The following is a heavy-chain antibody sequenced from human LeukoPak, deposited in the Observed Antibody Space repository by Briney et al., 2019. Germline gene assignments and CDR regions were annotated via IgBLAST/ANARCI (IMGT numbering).Heavy chain of an antibody. CDR2: IYYSGST. V-gene: IGHV4-59*11. D-gene: IGHD3-10*01. Sequence: SETLSLTCTVSGGSISSHYWSWIRQPPGKGLEWIGYIYYSGSTNYNPSLKSRVTISVDTSKNQFSLKLSSVTAADTAVYYCARVFIWFGEWNFGYWGQGTLVTVSS. CDR1: GGSISSHY. CDR3: ARVFIWFGEWNFGY. J-gene: IGHJ4*02.